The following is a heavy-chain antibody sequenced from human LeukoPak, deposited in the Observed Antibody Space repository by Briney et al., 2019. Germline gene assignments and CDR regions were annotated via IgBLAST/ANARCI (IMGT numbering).Heavy chain of an antibody. CDR1: GGSISSYY. J-gene: IGHJ4*02. Sequence: PSETLSLTCTVSGGSISSYYWSWIRQPPGKGLEWIGYIYYSGSTNYNPSLKSRVTISVDTSKNQFSLKLSSVTAADTAVYYCASAVWGKGYKLIDYWGQGTLVTVSS. CDR3: ASAVWGKGYKLIDY. CDR2: IYYSGST. V-gene: IGHV4-59*01. D-gene: IGHD3-16*01.